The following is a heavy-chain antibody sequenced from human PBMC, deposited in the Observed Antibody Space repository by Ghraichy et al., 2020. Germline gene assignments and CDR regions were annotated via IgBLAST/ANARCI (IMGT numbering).Heavy chain of an antibody. J-gene: IGHJ5*02. V-gene: IGHV1-8*01. Sequence: ASVKVSCKASGYTFTSYDIHWVRQATGQGLEWMGWMNPNSGNTGYAQKFQGRVTMTRNTSISTAYMELSSLRSEDTAVYYCARGRIAARRGSGWFDHWGQGTLVTVSS. CDR1: GYTFTSYD. CDR2: MNPNSGNT. D-gene: IGHD6-6*01. CDR3: ARGRIAARRGSGWFDH.